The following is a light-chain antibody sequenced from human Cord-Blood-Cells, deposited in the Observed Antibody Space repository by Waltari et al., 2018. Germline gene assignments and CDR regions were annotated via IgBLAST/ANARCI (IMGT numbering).Light chain of an antibody. J-gene: IGLJ3*02. Sequence: SYELTQPPSVSVSPGQTARINCSGDALPKQYAYWYQQKPDQAPVLVIYKDSERPSGIPERFSGSSAGTTVTLTISGVQAEDEADYYCQSADSSGTWVFGGGTKLTVL. CDR1: ALPKQY. V-gene: IGLV3-25*03. CDR3: QSADSSGTWV. CDR2: KDS.